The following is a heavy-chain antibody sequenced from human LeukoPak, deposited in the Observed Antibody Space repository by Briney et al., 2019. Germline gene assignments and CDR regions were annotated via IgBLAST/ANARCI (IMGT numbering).Heavy chain of an antibody. D-gene: IGHD3-10*02. CDR3: AELGITMIGGV. J-gene: IGHJ6*04. CDR1: EFTFSSYA. V-gene: IGHV3-48*03. Sequence: HPGGSLRLSCAASEFTFSSYAMSWVRQAPGKGLEWVSAISSSGSTIYYADSVKGRFTISRDNAKNSLYLQMNSLRAEDTAVYYCAELGITMIGGVWGKGTTVTISS. CDR2: ISSSGSTI.